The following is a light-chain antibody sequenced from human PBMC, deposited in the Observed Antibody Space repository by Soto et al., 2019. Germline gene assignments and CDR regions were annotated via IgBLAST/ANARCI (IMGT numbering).Light chain of an antibody. CDR1: QSISTW. J-gene: IGKJ1*01. CDR2: DAS. CDR3: QQYNSFTWT. Sequence: DIQMTQYPSTLSASVGDRITITCRASQSISTWLAWYQQKPGKAPKLLIYDASSLESGVPSRFSGSESGTEFPLPISSLQPDDFATYYCQQYNSFTWTFGQGTKVEIK. V-gene: IGKV1-5*01.